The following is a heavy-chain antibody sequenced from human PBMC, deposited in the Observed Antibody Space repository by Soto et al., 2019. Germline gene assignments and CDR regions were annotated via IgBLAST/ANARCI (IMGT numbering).Heavy chain of an antibody. D-gene: IGHD4-17*01. V-gene: IGHV3-21*01. CDR1: GFTFSSYS. CDR3: ARAPYGDYDWYFDL. J-gene: IGHJ2*01. CDR2: ISSSSSYI. Sequence: EVQLVESGGGLVKPGGSLRLSCAASGFTFSSYSMNWVRQAPGKGLEWVSSISSSSSYIYYADSVKGRFTISRDNAKNSLYLQMNSLRAEDTAVYYCARAPYGDYDWYFDLWGRGTLVTVSS.